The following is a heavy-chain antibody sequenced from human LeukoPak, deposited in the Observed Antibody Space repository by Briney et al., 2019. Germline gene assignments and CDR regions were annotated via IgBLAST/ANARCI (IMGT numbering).Heavy chain of an antibody. V-gene: IGHV1-8*01. J-gene: IGHJ6*03. CDR3: ARSIRFLEWPDMDV. CDR1: GYTFTSYD. D-gene: IGHD3-3*01. Sequence: ASVKVSCKGSGYTFTSYDINWVRQATGQGLEWMGCMNPNSGNTGYAQKFQGRVTMTRNTSISTAYMELSSLRSEDTAVYYCARSIRFLEWPDMDVWGKGTTVTVSS. CDR2: MNPNSGNT.